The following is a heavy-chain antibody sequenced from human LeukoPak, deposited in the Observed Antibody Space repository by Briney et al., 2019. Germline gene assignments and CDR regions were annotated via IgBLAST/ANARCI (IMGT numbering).Heavy chain of an antibody. CDR1: GYTFTSYG. Sequence: VASVKVSCKASGYTFTSYGILWVRQAPGQGLEWMGWISTYNGNTNYAQKIQGRVTMTTDTSTSTAYMELRSLRSDDTAVYYCARDLPYSSSWESIDYWGQGTLVTVSS. V-gene: IGHV1-18*01. J-gene: IGHJ4*02. D-gene: IGHD6-13*01. CDR2: ISTYNGNT. CDR3: ARDLPYSSSWESIDY.